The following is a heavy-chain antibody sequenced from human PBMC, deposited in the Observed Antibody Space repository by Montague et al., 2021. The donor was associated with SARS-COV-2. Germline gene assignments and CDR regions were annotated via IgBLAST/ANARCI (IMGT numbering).Heavy chain of an antibody. D-gene: IGHD2-15*01. J-gene: IGHJ5*02. CDR1: GGSISSGSYY. CDR2: IYTSGST. V-gene: IGHV4-61*02. Sequence: TLSLTCTVSGGSISSGSYYWSWIRQPAGKGLEWIGRIYTSGSTNYNPSLKSRVTISVDTSKNQLSLKLSSVTAADTAVYYCARGCSGGSCYPDPFSTWGQGPLVTVSS. CDR3: ARGCSGGSCYPDPFST.